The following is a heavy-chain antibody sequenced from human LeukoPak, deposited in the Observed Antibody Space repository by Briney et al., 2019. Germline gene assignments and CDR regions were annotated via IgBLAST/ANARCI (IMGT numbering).Heavy chain of an antibody. V-gene: IGHV4-34*01. CDR1: GGSFSGYY. CDR3: ARDFSAVGPYNWNYAYYYYYGMDV. J-gene: IGHJ6*02. CDR2: INHSGST. Sequence: KPSETLSLTCAVYGGSFSGYYWSWIRQPPGKGLEWIGEINHSGSTNYNPSLKSRVTISVDTSKNQFSLKLSSVTAADTAVYYCARDFSAVGPYNWNYAYYYYYGMDVWGQGTTVTVSS. D-gene: IGHD1-7*01.